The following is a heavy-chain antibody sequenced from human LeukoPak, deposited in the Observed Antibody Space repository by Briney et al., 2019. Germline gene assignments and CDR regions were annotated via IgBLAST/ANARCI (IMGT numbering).Heavy chain of an antibody. V-gene: IGHV1-18*04. J-gene: IGHJ4*02. CDR1: GYTFTSYG. CDR2: ISAYNGNT. D-gene: IGHD3/OR15-3a*01. CDR3: ARDPFLDWGDSCFDY. Sequence: GASVKVSCKASGYTFTSYGISWVRQAPGQALPRIAWISAYNGNTNYAQKLQGRVTMTTDTSTSTAYMELRSLRSDDTAVYYCARDPFLDWGDSCFDYWGQGTLVTVSS.